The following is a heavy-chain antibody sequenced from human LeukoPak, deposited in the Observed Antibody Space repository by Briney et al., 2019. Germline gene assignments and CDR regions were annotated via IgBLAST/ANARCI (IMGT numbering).Heavy chain of an antibody. V-gene: IGHV3-23*01. CDR1: GFTFSSYA. D-gene: IGHD3-22*01. CDR2: ISGSGGST. Sequence: GGSLRLSCAASGFTFSSYAMSWVRQAPGKGLEWVSAISGSGGSTYYADSVKGRFPISRDNSKNTLYLQMNSLRAEDTAVYYCARKGPLYYYDSSGYIDYWGQGTLVTVSS. CDR3: ARKGPLYYYDSSGYIDY. J-gene: IGHJ4*02.